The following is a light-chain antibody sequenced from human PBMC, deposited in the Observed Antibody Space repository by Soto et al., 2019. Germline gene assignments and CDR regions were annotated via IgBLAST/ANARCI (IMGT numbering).Light chain of an antibody. Sequence: THSPKCLPVTLSGRATINCKSSQSLLYTSNNKNYLAWYQQKPGQPPKLIIYWASTRESGVPDRFSGSGSGTDFTLTISSLQAEDVAVYYCQQYYTIPLTFGGGTNVAIK. CDR1: QSLLYTSNNKNY. V-gene: IGKV4-1*01. CDR3: QQYYTIPLT. J-gene: IGKJ4*01. CDR2: WAS.